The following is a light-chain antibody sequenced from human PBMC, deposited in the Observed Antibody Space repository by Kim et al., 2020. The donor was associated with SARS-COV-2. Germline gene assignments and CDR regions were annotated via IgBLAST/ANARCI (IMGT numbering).Light chain of an antibody. CDR3: QAWDSSTVV. J-gene: IGLJ2*01. CDR1: KWGDKY. Sequence: VCPGKTASITCAGDKWGDKYACWYQQKPGQSPVVVIHQDSKRPSGIPERFSGSNSGNTATLTISGTQAMDEADYYCQAWDSSTVVFGGGTQLTVL. V-gene: IGLV3-1*01. CDR2: QDS.